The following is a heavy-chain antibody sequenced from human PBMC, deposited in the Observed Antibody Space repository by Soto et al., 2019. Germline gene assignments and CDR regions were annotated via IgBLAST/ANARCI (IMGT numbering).Heavy chain of an antibody. J-gene: IGHJ5*02. CDR2: IYPSDSDT. CDR3: ARGGNSALNWFGP. Sequence: PGESLKISCKGSGYSFTTNWIGWVRQMPGKGLEWMGIIYPSDSDTRYSPSFQGQVTISADKSISTAYLQWSSLKASDTAMYYCARGGNSALNWFGPWGQGTLVTVSS. D-gene: IGHD5-12*01. CDR1: GYSFTTNW. V-gene: IGHV5-51*01.